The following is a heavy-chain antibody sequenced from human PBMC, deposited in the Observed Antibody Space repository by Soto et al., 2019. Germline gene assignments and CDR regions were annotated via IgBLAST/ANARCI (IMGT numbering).Heavy chain of an antibody. CDR2: IYYSGST. CDR3: ARHVIEYSSTRTPFDY. CDR1: GGSISSSSYY. V-gene: IGHV4-39*01. D-gene: IGHD6-6*01. J-gene: IGHJ4*02. Sequence: PSETLSLTCTVSGGSISSSSYYWGWIRQPPGKGLEWIGSIYYSGSTYYNPSLKSRVTISVDTSKNQFSLKLSSVTAADTAVYYRARHVIEYSSTRTPFDYWGQGTLVTVSS.